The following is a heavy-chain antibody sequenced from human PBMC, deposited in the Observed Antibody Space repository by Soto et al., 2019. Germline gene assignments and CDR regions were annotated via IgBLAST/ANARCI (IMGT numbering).Heavy chain of an antibody. D-gene: IGHD2-2*02. CDR1: GFTFSTNG. CDR3: AREYTAWPLAYGLDV. V-gene: IGHV3-21*01. Sequence: GGSLRLSCVASGFTFSTNGMTWVRQAPGKGLEWVSSISSRSDIYYAESVKGRFTISRDNAKNSVSLQMNSLRAEDTAVYYCAREYTAWPLAYGLDVWGQGTTVTVSS. J-gene: IGHJ6*02. CDR2: ISSRSDI.